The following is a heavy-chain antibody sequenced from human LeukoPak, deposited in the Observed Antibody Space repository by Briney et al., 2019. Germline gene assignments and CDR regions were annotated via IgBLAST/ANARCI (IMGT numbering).Heavy chain of an antibody. CDR1: GYTFNTYG. D-gene: IGHD2-15*01. Sequence: ASVKVSCKTSGYTFNTYGISWVRQAPGQGLEWMGWISGYNYNTNYAQTFQGRITMTTDTSTSTAYMELRSLTYDDTAMYYCARDCSGASCFSDFWGQGTLLTVSS. J-gene: IGHJ4*02. V-gene: IGHV1-18*01. CDR3: ARDCSGASCFSDF. CDR2: ISGYNYNT.